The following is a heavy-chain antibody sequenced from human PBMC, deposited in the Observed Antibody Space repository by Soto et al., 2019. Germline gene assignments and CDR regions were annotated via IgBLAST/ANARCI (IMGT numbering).Heavy chain of an antibody. CDR1: GGSFSGYY. CDR3: ARGGGAAAAPPKGWFDP. V-gene: IGHV4-34*01. D-gene: IGHD6-13*01. Sequence: SETLSLTCAVYGGSFSGYYWSWIRQPPGKGLEWIGEINHSGSNNYNPSLKSRVTISVDTSKNQFSLKLSSVTAADTAVYYCARGGGAAAAPPKGWFDPWGQGTRVNVSS. CDR2: INHSGSN. J-gene: IGHJ5*02.